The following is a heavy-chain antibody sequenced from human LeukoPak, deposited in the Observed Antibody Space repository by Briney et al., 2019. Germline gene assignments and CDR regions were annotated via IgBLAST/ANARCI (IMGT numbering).Heavy chain of an antibody. CDR1: GSTFSTYA. Sequence: GGSLRLSCTASGSTFSTYAMSWVRQAPGKGLEWVSGMSGSGGSTYYADSVKGRFTISRDNSKNTLYFQMNSLRAEDTAVYYCARGWDLLDYWGQGTLVTVSS. D-gene: IGHD1-26*01. CDR3: ARGWDLLDY. CDR2: MSGSGGST. V-gene: IGHV3-23*01. J-gene: IGHJ4*02.